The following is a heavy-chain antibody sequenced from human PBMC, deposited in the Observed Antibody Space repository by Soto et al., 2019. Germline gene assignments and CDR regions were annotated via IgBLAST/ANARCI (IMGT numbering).Heavy chain of an antibody. J-gene: IGHJ5*02. CDR2: ISYDGSNT. V-gene: IGHV3-30*03. D-gene: IGHD2-15*01. CDR3: ARISRYCSGGDCHA. Sequence: GGAPRPSLADPGGSFNNYDMHWVPPAPGKGPEWVAIISYDGSNTYYSDSVRGRFTISRDNSKDTLYLQMHSLRSEDTAIYYCARISRYCSGGDCHAWGQGTQVTVSS. CDR1: GGSFNNYD.